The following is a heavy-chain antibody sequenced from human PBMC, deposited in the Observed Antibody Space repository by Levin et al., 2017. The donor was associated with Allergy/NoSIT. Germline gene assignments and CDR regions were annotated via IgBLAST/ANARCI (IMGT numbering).Heavy chain of an antibody. CDR3: ARNDYGDYVQNFDY. CDR1: GYTFTDHY. D-gene: IGHD4-17*01. CDR2: VNCNSGDT. Sequence: ASVKVSCEAAGYTFTDHYIHWVRQAPGQGLEWMGWVNCNSGDTHYAQKFQDRVTMTRDTSITTAYIEVSSLRFDDTALYFCARNDYGDYVQNFDYWGQGTLVTVSS. J-gene: IGHJ4*02. V-gene: IGHV1-2*02.